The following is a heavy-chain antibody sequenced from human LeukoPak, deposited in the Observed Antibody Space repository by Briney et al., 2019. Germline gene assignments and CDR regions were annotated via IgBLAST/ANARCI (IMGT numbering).Heavy chain of an antibody. Sequence: KPSETLSLTCTVSGGSISSYYWSWIRQPPGKGLEWIGYIYYSGSTNYNPSLKSRVTISVDTSKNQFSLKLSSVTAADTAVYYCARSYSSGWPDYWGQGTLVTVSS. CDR3: ARSYSSGWPDY. CDR2: IYYSGST. CDR1: GGSISSYY. D-gene: IGHD6-19*01. V-gene: IGHV4-59*08. J-gene: IGHJ4*02.